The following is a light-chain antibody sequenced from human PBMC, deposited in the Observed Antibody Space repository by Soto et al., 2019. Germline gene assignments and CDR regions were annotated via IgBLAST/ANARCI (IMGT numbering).Light chain of an antibody. Sequence: DIQMTQSPSTLSGSVGDRVTITCRASQTISSWLAWYQQKPGKAPKLLIYKASTLKSGVPSRFSGSGSGTEFTLTISSLQPDDFATYYCQHLNNWPSYTFGQGTKLEIK. CDR2: KAS. CDR1: QTISSW. J-gene: IGKJ2*01. V-gene: IGKV1-5*03. CDR3: QHLNNWPSYT.